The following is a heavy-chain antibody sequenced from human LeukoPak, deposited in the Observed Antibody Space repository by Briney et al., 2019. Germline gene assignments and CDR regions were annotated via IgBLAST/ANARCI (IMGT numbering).Heavy chain of an antibody. J-gene: IGHJ4*02. Sequence: GGSLRLSCAASGFTFSSYAMSWVRQAPGKGLEWVSSITNSGDNTNYADSVKGRFTMSRDNSKNTLYLQMNSLRAEDTAIYYCALGRYNLDSWGQGTLVTVSS. D-gene: IGHD1-14*01. CDR2: ITNSGDNT. CDR3: ALGRYNLDS. CDR1: GFTFSSYA. V-gene: IGHV3-23*01.